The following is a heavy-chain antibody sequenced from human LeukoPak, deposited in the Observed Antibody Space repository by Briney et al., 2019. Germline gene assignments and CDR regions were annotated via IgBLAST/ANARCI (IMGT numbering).Heavy chain of an antibody. V-gene: IGHV3-48*03. CDR2: ISSSGSST. J-gene: IGHJ2*01. CDR1: GLIFSNYE. Sequence: GGSLRLSCAASGLIFSNYEMNWVRQAPGKGLEWVSYISSSGSSTYYADSVKGRFTISRDNAKNSLYLQMNSLRAEDTAVYYCARWTRVSSTSLWYFDLWGRGDLVTVSS. CDR3: ARWTRVSSTSLWYFDL. D-gene: IGHD6-6*01.